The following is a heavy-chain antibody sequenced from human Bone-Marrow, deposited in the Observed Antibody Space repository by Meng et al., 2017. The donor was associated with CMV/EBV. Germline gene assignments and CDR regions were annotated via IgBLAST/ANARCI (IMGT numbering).Heavy chain of an antibody. V-gene: IGHV4-34*01. CDR2: ITHSGST. J-gene: IGHJ4*02. CDR1: GAPFSGY. D-gene: IGHD1-26*01. CDR3: APGFRSWSGSYSS. Sequence: QVHLREWGAGLLKPSETLSLTCGVYGAPFSGYWSWVRQPPGKGLEWIGEITHSGSTNYNVSLKSRVTISIDTSKNQFSLKLSSVTATDTAVYYCAPGFRSWSGSYSSWGQGTLVTVSS.